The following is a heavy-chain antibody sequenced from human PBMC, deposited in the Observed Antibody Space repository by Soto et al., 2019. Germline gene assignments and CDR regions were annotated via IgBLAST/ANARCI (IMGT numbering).Heavy chain of an antibody. J-gene: IGHJ6*02. V-gene: IGHV3-53*01. Sequence: VGSLRLSCAASGFTVSSNYMSWVRQAPGKGLEWVSVIYSGGSTYYADSVRGRFTISRDNSKNTLYLQMNSLRAEDTAVYYCARDRVVVVTGYHYGMDAWGQGTTVTVSS. CDR3: ARDRVVVVTGYHYGMDA. CDR1: GFTVSSNY. D-gene: IGHD2-21*02. CDR2: IYSGGST.